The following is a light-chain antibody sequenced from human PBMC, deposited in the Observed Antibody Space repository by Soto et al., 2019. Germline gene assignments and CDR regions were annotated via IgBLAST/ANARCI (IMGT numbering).Light chain of an antibody. J-gene: IGLJ1*01. V-gene: IGLV1-47*01. CDR3: AAWDDTVRSYV. Sequence: QAVVTQPPSVSGTPGQRVTISCSGGISNIATNYVHWFQQLPGTAPKVLSNRDNQRPSGVPDRFSGSKSGTSASLAISGLRSEDEAEYYCAAWDDTVRSYVFVTGTKLTVL. CDR2: RDN. CDR1: ISNIATNY.